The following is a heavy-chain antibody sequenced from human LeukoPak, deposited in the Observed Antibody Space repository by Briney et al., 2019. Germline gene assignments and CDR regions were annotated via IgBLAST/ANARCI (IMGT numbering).Heavy chain of an antibody. CDR3: AKGEMATTKSFDY. Sequence: PGGSLRLSCAASGFTFSSYGMHWVRQAPGKGLEWVAFIRYDGSNKYYADSVKGRFTISRDNSKNTLYLQMNSLRAEDTAVYYCAKGEMATTKSFDYWGQGTLVTVSS. D-gene: IGHD5-24*01. V-gene: IGHV3-30*02. CDR1: GFTFSSYG. J-gene: IGHJ4*02. CDR2: IRYDGSNK.